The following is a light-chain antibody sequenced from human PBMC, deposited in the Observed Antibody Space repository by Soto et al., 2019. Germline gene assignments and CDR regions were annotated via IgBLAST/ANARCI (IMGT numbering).Light chain of an antibody. CDR2: EAS. V-gene: IGKV1-5*03. Sequence: DIQMTQSPSTLSASVGDRVTITCRASQSISAALAWYQQKPGKAPKLLIYEASTLKSGVPSRFSSSRSGTENPLTINSLQPDDVAISYCQHYNGSWKFGQRTKVEIK. CDR3: QHYNGSWK. CDR1: QSISAA. J-gene: IGKJ1*01.